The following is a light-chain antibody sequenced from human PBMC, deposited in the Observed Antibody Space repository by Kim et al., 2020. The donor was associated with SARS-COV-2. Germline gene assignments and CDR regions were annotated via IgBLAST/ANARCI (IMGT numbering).Light chain of an antibody. V-gene: IGLV2-11*03. CDR3: CSYTGSFFYV. CDR1: ISDVGNYNY. CDR2: DVN. J-gene: IGLJ1*01. Sequence: GQSVTISCTGTISDVGNYNYVSWYQQYPGKAPKVIIYDVNKRPSGVPDRFSGSKSGNTDSLTVSGLQAEDEADYYCCSYTGSFFYVFGTGTKVTVL.